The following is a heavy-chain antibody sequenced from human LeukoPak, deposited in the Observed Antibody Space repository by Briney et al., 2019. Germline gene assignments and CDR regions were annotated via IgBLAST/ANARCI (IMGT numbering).Heavy chain of an antibody. J-gene: IGHJ2*01. CDR3: ARSFGVYSGYDGEVPWYFDV. CDR1: GFTFSSYT. Sequence: GGSLRLSCVASGFTFSSYTMHWVRQAPGKGLEWVAVISYDASNKYYADSVKGRFTISRDKSKNTLHLQMNSLRVEDTAVYYCARSFGVYSGYDGEVPWYFDVWGRGTLVTVSS. CDR2: ISYDASNK. V-gene: IGHV3-30*14. D-gene: IGHD5-12*01.